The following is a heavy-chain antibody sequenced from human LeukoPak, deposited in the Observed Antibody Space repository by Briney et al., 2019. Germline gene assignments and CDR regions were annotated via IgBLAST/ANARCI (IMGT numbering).Heavy chain of an antibody. CDR1: GGSGGSISSSNY. CDR2: IYHSGST. Sequence: SETLSLTCAVSGGSGGSISSSNYWSWVRQPPGKGLEWIGEIYHSGSTNYNPSLKSRVTISVDKSKNQFSLKLNSVTAADTAVYYCVRAGQGYCTSAGCFLSLDYWGQGTLVTVSS. V-gene: IGHV4-4*02. D-gene: IGHD2-2*01. CDR3: VRAGQGYCTSAGCFLSLDY. J-gene: IGHJ4*02.